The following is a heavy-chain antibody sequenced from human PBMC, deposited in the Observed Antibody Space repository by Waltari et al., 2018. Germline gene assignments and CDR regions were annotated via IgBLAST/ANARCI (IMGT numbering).Heavy chain of an antibody. CDR2: MYSGGST. D-gene: IGHD3-16*01. CDR3: ARDGGRPEPALHY. CDR1: GFTVSSNY. Sequence: EVQLVESGGGLIQPGGSLRLSCAASGFTVSSNYMSWVRQAPGKGVEWVSVMYSGGSTYYADSVKGRFTISRDNSKNTLYLQMNSLRAEDTAVYYCARDGGRPEPALHYWGQGTLVTVSS. V-gene: IGHV3-53*01. J-gene: IGHJ4*02.